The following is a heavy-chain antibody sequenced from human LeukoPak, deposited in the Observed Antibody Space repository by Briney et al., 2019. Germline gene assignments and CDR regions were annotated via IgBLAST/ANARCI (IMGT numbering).Heavy chain of an antibody. Sequence: GGSLRLSCAASGFTFSTYSMNWVRQAPGKGLEWVSSISSGSTDIYYADSVKGRFTISRDNAKNSLYLQMNSLRAEDTAVYYCARDYGGYYDSTGVRHDAFDIWGQGTMVTVSS. CDR1: GFTFSTYS. J-gene: IGHJ3*02. V-gene: IGHV3-21*01. CDR3: ARDYGGYYDSTGVRHDAFDI. CDR2: ISSGSTDI. D-gene: IGHD3-22*01.